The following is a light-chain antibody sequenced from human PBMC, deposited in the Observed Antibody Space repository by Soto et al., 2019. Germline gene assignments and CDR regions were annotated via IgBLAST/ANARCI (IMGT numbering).Light chain of an antibody. J-gene: IGKJ2*01. CDR3: RQYGDSSGT. V-gene: IGKV3-20*01. Sequence: EIVLTQSPGTLSLSPGERATLSCRASQSVRSNYLAWYQQKPGQAPSLLIYGTSGRTGGTPDRFTGSGSWTDFTLTSSRLEPVDFAVYFCRQYGDSSGTFGQGTKLEIK. CDR2: GTS. CDR1: QSVRSNY.